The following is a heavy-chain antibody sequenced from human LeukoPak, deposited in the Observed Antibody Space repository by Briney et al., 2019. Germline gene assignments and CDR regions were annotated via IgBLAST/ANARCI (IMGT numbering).Heavy chain of an antibody. Sequence: PGGSLRLSCAASGFTFSSYAMSWVRQAPGKGPEWVSVIATSGETFYAESLRDRFTISRDNSKNTVFLQMSSLRAEDTATYYCANYKRGPTYYFESWGQGTLVTVSS. D-gene: IGHD3-10*01. CDR3: ANYKRGPTYYFES. V-gene: IGHV3-23*01. CDR1: GFTFSSYA. CDR2: IATSGET. J-gene: IGHJ4*02.